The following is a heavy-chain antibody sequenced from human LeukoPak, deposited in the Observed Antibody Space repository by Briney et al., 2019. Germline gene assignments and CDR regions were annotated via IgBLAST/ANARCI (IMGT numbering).Heavy chain of an antibody. Sequence: SETLSLTCTVSGGSISSSSYYWGWIRQPPGKGLEWIGSIYYSGSTYYNPSLKSRVTISVDTSKNQFSLKLSSVTAANTAVYYCARQLGYYDFWSGYYTGNYFDYWGQGTLVTVSS. V-gene: IGHV4-39*01. CDR1: GGSISSSSYY. J-gene: IGHJ4*02. CDR3: ARQLGYYDFWSGYYTGNYFDY. CDR2: IYYSGST. D-gene: IGHD3-3*01.